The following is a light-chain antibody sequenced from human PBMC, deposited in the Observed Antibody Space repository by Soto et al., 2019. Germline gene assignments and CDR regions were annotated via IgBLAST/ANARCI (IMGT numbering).Light chain of an antibody. CDR1: SSDVGSYNL. J-gene: IGLJ3*02. V-gene: IGLV2-23*02. Sequence: QSVLTQPASVSGSPGQSITISCTGTSSDVGSYNLVSWYQQHPGKAPKLMIYEVSKRPSGVSNRFSGSKSGNTASLTISGLQAEDEADYYCCSYAGSSTFGVFGGGIKLTVL. CDR2: EVS. CDR3: CSYAGSSTFGV.